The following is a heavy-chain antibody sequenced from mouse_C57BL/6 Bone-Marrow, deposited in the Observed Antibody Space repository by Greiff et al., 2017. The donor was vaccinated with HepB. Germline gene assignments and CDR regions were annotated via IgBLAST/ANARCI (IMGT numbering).Heavy chain of an antibody. V-gene: IGHV5-4*01. J-gene: IGHJ2*01. CDR3: ARERFPFDY. Sequence: EVKVEESGGGLVKPGGSLKLSCAASGFTFSSYAMSWVRQTPEKRLEWVATISDGGSYTYYPDNVKGRFTISRDNAKNNLYLQMSHLKSEDTAMYYCARERFPFDYWGQGTTLTVSS. CDR1: GFTFSSYA. CDR2: ISDGGSYT.